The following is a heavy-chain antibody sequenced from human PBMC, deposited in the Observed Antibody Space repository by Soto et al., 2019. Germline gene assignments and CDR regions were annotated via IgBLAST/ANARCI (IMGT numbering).Heavy chain of an antibody. CDR1: GYSFTSFW. V-gene: IGHV5-10-1*01. CDR3: QRYGSSFGMDV. CDR2: IDPSDSYT. J-gene: IGHJ6*04. D-gene: IGHD6-6*01. Sequence: GESLKISCKGSGYSFTSFWITWVRQMPGKGLEWMGRIDPSDSYTNYSPSFQGHVTISADKPISTAYLQWSSLKASDTAMYYCQRYGSSFGMDVWGKGTRVTVSS.